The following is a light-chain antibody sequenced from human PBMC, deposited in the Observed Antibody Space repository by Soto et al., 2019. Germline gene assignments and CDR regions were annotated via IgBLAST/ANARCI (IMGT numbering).Light chain of an antibody. V-gene: IGKV3-20*01. Sequence: EILLTHSPCTLSLSPWEIATLSCRASQSVSPSSLAWYQQGPGQSPRLLIYGASSRATGIPGRFSGRGSGTDFTLIISRLEPEDFAVYYCQQFAGSFGGGTKVDIK. J-gene: IGKJ4*02. CDR3: QQFAGS. CDR1: QSVSPSS. CDR2: GAS.